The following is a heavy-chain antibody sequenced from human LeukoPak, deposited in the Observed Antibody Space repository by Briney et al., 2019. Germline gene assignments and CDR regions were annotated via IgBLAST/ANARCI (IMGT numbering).Heavy chain of an antibody. CDR2: INPNSGGT. D-gene: IGHD5-12*01. Sequence: ASVKVSCKASGGTFSSYAISWVRQAPGQGLEWMGRINPNSGGTNYAQKFQGRVTMTRDTSINTAYMELSRLTSDDTAVCYCARDGYNGYDFPFDCWGQGTLVSVSS. CDR1: GGTFSSYA. J-gene: IGHJ4*02. CDR3: ARDGYNGYDFPFDC. V-gene: IGHV1-2*06.